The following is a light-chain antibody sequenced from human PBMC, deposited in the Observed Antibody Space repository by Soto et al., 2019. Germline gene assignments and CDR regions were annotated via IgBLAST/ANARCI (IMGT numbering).Light chain of an antibody. V-gene: IGKV1-33*01. CDR1: QDITNS. CDR3: QQYDNLPLT. Sequence: DIQMTQSPSSLSASVGDRVTITCQASQDITNSLNWYQQRPGKAPKLLIYDASNLETGVPSRFSGSGSGTDFSFTISSLQPEDIATYYCQQYDNLPLTFGGGTKVAIK. CDR2: DAS. J-gene: IGKJ4*01.